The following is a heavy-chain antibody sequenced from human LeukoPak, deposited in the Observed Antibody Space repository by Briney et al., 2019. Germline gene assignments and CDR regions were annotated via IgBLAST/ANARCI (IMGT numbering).Heavy chain of an antibody. CDR1: GFTFSSYA. D-gene: IGHD3-9*01. CDR2: ISGSGGST. J-gene: IGHJ2*01. Sequence: GGSLRLSCAASGFTFSSYAMSWVRQAPGKGLEWVSAISGSGGSTYYADSVKGRFTISRDNSKNTLYLQMNSLRAEDTAVYYCARVLKTGMTGYYFDLWGRGTLVTVSS. V-gene: IGHV3-23*01. CDR3: ARVLKTGMTGYYFDL.